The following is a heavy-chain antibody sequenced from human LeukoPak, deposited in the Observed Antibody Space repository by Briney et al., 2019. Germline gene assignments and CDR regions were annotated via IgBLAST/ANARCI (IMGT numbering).Heavy chain of an antibody. Sequence: GGSLGLSCAASGFTVSSNYMSWVRQAPGKGLEWVSVIYSGGSTYYADSVKGRFTISRDNSKNTLYLQMNSLRAEDTAVYYCARGQQWLEDDYWGQGTLVTVSS. J-gene: IGHJ4*02. CDR2: IYSGGST. CDR3: ARGQQWLEDDY. V-gene: IGHV3-53*01. CDR1: GFTVSSNY. D-gene: IGHD6-19*01.